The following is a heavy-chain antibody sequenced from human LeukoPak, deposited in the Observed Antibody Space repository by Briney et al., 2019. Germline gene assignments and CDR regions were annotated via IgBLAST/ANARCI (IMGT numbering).Heavy chain of an antibody. CDR3: ASTDGRRRSGSPQDY. D-gene: IGHD3-10*01. J-gene: IGHJ4*02. CDR2: IYPSGST. Sequence: SETLSLTCTVSGGYISSYYWSWIRQPAGQGLKWIGRIYPSGSTNYNPSLKSRVTMSVDTSTNQYSLKLSSVAAADTAVYYCASTDGRRRSGSPQDYWGQGTLVTVSS. CDR1: GGYISSYY. V-gene: IGHV4-4*07.